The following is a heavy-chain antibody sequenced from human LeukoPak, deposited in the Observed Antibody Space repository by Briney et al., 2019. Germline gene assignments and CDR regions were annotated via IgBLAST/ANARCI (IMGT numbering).Heavy chain of an antibody. D-gene: IGHD3-22*01. CDR2: ISGSGGST. CDR1: GFTFSSYA. CDR3: AKKNGDSSRYYLYYLDY. V-gene: IGHV3-23*01. J-gene: IGHJ4*02. Sequence: GGSLRLSCAASGFTFSSYAMSWVRQAPGKGLEWVSAISGSGGSTYYADSVKGRFTISRDNSKNTLYLQLNSLRAEDTAVYYCAKKNGDSSRYYLYYLDYWGQGTLVTVSS.